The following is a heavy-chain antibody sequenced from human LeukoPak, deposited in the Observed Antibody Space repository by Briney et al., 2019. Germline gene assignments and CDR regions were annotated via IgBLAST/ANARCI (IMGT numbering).Heavy chain of an antibody. CDR1: GGSFSRYY. D-gene: IGHD5-24*01. Sequence: ASETLSLTCAVYGGSFSRYYWSWIRQSPGKGLEWIAEIDHRGDTNYNPSVKSRVTISVDTSKNQFSRKVRSLSAADTAVYYCARGATISETGYFDFWGQGTLVTVSS. V-gene: IGHV4-34*01. CDR3: ARGATISETGYFDF. CDR2: IDHRGDT. J-gene: IGHJ4*03.